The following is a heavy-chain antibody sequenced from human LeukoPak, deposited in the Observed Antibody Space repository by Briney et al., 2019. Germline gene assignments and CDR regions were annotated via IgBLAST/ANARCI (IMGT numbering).Heavy chain of an antibody. CDR3: ARSRTYGDYGRGLDY. Sequence: GGSLRLSCAASGFISSSYWMHWVRQPPGKGLVYIACINTDGFSTSYADSVKGRFTISRDNAENTLYLQMNSLRAEDTAVYYCARSRTYGDYGRGLDYWGQGTLVTVSS. D-gene: IGHD4-17*01. CDR1: GFISSSYW. J-gene: IGHJ4*02. V-gene: IGHV3-74*01. CDR2: INTDGFST.